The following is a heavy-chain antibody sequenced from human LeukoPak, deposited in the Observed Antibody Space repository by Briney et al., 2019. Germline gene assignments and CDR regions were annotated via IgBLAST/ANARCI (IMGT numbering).Heavy chain of an antibody. D-gene: IGHD5-12*01. V-gene: IGHV3-21*04. J-gene: IGHJ4*02. Sequence: GGSLRLSCAASGFTFSSYAMSWVRQAPGKGLEWVSSISSSSSYIYYADSVKGRFTISRDNAKNSLYLQMNSLRAEDTAVYYCAKDLATANYWGQGTLVTVSS. CDR1: GFTFSSYA. CDR3: AKDLATANY. CDR2: ISSSSSYI.